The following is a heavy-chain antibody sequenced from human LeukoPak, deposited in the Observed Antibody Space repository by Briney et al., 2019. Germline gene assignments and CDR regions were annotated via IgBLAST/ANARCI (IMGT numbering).Heavy chain of an antibody. V-gene: IGHV4-39*01. CDR3: ARHEVVVVVAATPEEYFDY. CDR2: IYYSGST. Sequence: SETLSLTCTVSGGSISSSSYYWGWIRQPPGKGLEWIGSIYYSGSTYYNPSLKSRVTISVDTSKNQFSLKLSSVTAADTAVYHCARHEVVVVVAATPEEYFDYWGQGTLVTVSS. CDR1: GGSISSSSYY. D-gene: IGHD2-15*01. J-gene: IGHJ4*02.